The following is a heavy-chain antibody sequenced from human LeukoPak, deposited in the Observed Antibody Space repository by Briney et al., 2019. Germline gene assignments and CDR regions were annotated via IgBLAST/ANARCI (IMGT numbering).Heavy chain of an antibody. D-gene: IGHD1-26*01. Sequence: GGCLRLSCAASGITFSTSWMHWVRQAPGKGLVWVSRISSDGSNTIYADSVRGRFTISRDNAKNTLYLQMNSLRAEDTAVYYCARDQSIMGPTTVDYWGQGTLVTVSS. CDR2: ISSDGSNT. J-gene: IGHJ4*02. V-gene: IGHV3-74*01. CDR1: GITFSTSW. CDR3: ARDQSIMGPTTVDY.